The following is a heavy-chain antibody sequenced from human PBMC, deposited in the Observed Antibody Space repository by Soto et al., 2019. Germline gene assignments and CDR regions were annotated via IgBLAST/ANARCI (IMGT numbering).Heavy chain of an antibody. CDR3: ARSDIVVAPVHNWFDT. Sequence: SETLSLTCTVSDGSISSGGYYWSWIRQHPGKGLEWIGDIYYSGSTYYNPSLKSRVTISVDTSKNQFSLKLSSVTAPDTAVYYCARSDIVVAPVHNWFDTRGQGTPATASS. CDR1: DGSISSGGYY. J-gene: IGHJ5*02. V-gene: IGHV4-31*03. CDR2: IYYSGST. D-gene: IGHD2-2*01.